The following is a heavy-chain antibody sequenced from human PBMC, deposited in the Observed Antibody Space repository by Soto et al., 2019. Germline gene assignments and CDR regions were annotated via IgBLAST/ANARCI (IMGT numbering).Heavy chain of an antibody. CDR2: INAGNGNT. V-gene: IGHV1-3*01. CDR3: ARGRYGSYGKPYYYYYYMAV. J-gene: IGHJ6*03. D-gene: IGHD3-10*01. CDR1: GYTFTSYA. Sequence: QVQLVQSGAEVKRPGASVKVSCKASGYTFTSYAMHWVRQAPGQRLEWMGWINAGNGNTKYSQKFQGRVVITRDTSASTAYMELSSLRSEDTTVYYCARGRYGSYGKPYYYYYYMAVWGKGTTVTVSS.